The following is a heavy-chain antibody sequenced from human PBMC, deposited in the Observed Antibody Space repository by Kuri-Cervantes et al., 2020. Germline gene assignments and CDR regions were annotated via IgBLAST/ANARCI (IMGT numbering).Heavy chain of an antibody. V-gene: IGHV3-30-3*01. CDR2: ISYDGSNK. D-gene: IGHD2-2*01. J-gene: IGHJ6*02. CDR1: GFTFSSYA. Sequence: GESLKISCAASGFTFSSYAMHWVRQAPGKGLEWVAVISYDGSNKYYADSVKGRFTTSRDNSKNTLYLQMNSLRAEDTAVYYCARGYCSSTSCYSYYYYGMDVWGQGTTVTVSS. CDR3: ARGYCSSTSCYSYYYYGMDV.